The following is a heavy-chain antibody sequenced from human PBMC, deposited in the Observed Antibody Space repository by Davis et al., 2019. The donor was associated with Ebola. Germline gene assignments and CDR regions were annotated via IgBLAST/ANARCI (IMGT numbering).Heavy chain of an antibody. CDR2: ISYDGKNK. Sequence: PGGSLRLSFAASGFNFNTYAMPWVRHPPGTGLEWVAVISYDGKNKSYADSVKGRFTISRDAAQRTLHLQMNSLRAEDTAVYYCARDPAAYIVVVVGATPHFDDWGQGALVTVSS. CDR3: ARDPAAYIVVVVGATPHFDD. CDR1: GFNFNTYA. J-gene: IGHJ4*02. D-gene: IGHD2-15*01. V-gene: IGHV3-30*04.